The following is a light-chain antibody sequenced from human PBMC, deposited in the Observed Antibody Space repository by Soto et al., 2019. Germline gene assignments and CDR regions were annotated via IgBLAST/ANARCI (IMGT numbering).Light chain of an antibody. CDR2: DVS. J-gene: IGLJ1*01. Sequence: QSALTQPASVSGSPGQSITISCTGSSSDIGGHNYVSWYQQYPGKAPKLMIYDVSNRPSGVSNRFSGSKSGNTASLTISGRQAEDEADYYCTSYTSSSSYVFGTGTKVTVL. CDR1: SSDIGGHNY. CDR3: TSYTSSSSYV. V-gene: IGLV2-14*01.